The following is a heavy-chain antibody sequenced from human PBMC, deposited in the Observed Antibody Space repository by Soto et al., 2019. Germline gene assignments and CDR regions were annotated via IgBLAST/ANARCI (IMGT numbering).Heavy chain of an antibody. CDR3: TRGLRDASDHYYSYDLDV. CDR1: GITFSGPY. Sequence: PGGSLRLSCAASGITFSGPYMDWVRKAPGKGLEWVGRRRNQANSYTTDYAASVKGRISTARDDSKNSLYLQRNRLKTEDTAVYYSTRGLRDASDHYYSYDLDVWGQGTLVTVSS. V-gene: IGHV3-72*01. D-gene: IGHD2-21*02. CDR2: RRNQANSYTT. J-gene: IGHJ6*02.